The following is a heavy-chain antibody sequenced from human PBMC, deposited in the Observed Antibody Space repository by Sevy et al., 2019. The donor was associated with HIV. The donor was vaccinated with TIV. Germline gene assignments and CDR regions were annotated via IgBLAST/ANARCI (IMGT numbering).Heavy chain of an antibody. CDR3: VREGVGGYSYSLDC. Sequence: GSLRLSCAASGFTFSSYWMRWVRQAPGKGLEWVATMKEDGSEGNYVDSVKGRFTISRDNAKNSLYLQMNSLRAEDTAVYYCVREGVGGYSYSLDCWGQGTLVTVSS. CDR2: MKEDGSEG. CDR1: GFTFSSYW. V-gene: IGHV3-7*01. J-gene: IGHJ4*02. D-gene: IGHD5-18*01.